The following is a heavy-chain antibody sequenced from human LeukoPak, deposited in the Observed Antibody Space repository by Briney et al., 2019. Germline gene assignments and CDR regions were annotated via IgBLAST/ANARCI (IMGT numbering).Heavy chain of an antibody. CDR1: GFIFSSYW. D-gene: IGHD3-3*01. V-gene: IGHV3-7*01. Sequence: GGSLRLSCAASGFIFSSYWMSWVRQAPGKGLEWVANIKQDGSEKYYVDSVKGRFTISRDNAKNSLYLQMNSLRAEDTAVYYCARGTSYYDFWSGYYPNYYYYYMDVWGKGTTVTVSS. CDR3: ARGTSYYDFWSGYYPNYYYYYMDV. CDR2: IKQDGSEK. J-gene: IGHJ6*03.